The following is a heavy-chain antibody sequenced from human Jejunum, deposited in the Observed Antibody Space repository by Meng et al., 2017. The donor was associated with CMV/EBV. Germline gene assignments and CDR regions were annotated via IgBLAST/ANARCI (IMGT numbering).Heavy chain of an antibody. V-gene: IGHV1-69*04. J-gene: IGHJ4*02. D-gene: IGHD5-24*01. CDR3: ARDEGGWLTAPDY. Sequence: QVQLVQSGAEVKKPGASVKVSCTDSGGTFSSYTISWVRQAPGQGLEWMGRIIPILGIANYAQKFQGRVTITADKSTSTAYMELSSLRSEDTAVYYCARDEGGWLTAPDYWGQGTLVTVSS. CDR1: GGTFSSYT. CDR2: IIPILGIA.